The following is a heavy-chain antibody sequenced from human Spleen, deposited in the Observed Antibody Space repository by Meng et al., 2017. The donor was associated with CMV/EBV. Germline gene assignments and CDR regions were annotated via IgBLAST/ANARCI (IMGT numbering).Heavy chain of an antibody. J-gene: IGHJ5*02. Sequence: SISSSTYYWGWIRQPPGKGLEWIGTIYYSGSTYYNPSLKSRVTISVDTSKNKFSLKLSSVTAADTAVYYCARLWDTVATSSGLFDPWGQGTLVTVSS. V-gene: IGHV4-39*01. CDR3: ARLWDTVATSSGLFDP. CDR2: IYYSGST. CDR1: SISSSTYY. D-gene: IGHD5-12*01.